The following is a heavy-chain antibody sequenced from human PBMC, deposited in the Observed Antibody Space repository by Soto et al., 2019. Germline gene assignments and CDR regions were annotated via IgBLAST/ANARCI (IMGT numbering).Heavy chain of an antibody. V-gene: IGHV1-69*02. CDR3: ARGLGPMVRGVDLDY. Sequence: SVKVSCKASGGTFSSYTISWVRQAPGQGLEWMGRIIPILGIANYAQKFQGRVTITADKSTSTAYMELSSLRSEDTAVYYCARGLGPMVRGVDLDYWGQGTLVTVSS. CDR1: GGTFSSYT. J-gene: IGHJ4*02. D-gene: IGHD3-10*01. CDR2: IIPILGIA.